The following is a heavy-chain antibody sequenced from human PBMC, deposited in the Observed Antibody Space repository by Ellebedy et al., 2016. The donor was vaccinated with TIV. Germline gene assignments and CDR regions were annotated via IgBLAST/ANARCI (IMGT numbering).Heavy chain of an antibody. D-gene: IGHD3-3*01. Sequence: PGGSLRLSCAPWGFPFGNFSMSGARQALGKGLEWVAHIQTDGSETYYVDSVKVRFTISRENAKNALFLQMDGLRDDDSGVYYCVGLGVFNRWGQGAPVTGSS. CDR2: IQTDGSET. J-gene: IGHJ5*02. CDR3: VGLGVFNR. V-gene: IGHV3-7*01. CDR1: GFPFGNFS.